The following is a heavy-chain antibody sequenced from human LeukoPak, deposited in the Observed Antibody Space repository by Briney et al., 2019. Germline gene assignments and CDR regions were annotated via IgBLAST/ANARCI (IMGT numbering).Heavy chain of an antibody. J-gene: IGHJ4*02. Sequence: GASVKVSCKASGYTFTSYGISWVRQAPGQGLEWMGWISAYNGNTNYAQKLQGRVTMTTDTSTSTAYMELRSLRSDDTAVYYCARGHYYDSSGYYYALSYWGQGTLVTVSS. D-gene: IGHD3-22*01. V-gene: IGHV1-18*01. CDR3: ARGHYYDSSGYYYALSY. CDR2: ISAYNGNT. CDR1: GYTFTSYG.